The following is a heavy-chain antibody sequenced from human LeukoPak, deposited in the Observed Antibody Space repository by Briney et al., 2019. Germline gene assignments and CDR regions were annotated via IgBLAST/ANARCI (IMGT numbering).Heavy chain of an antibody. D-gene: IGHD3-22*01. CDR3: ARGFCDSRGYSEPFDY. CDR2: IYYSGAT. Sequence: SETLSLTCPVNISYISSYYSNWTRQPPGKGLEWIGYIYYSGATNYNPSLKSRVTISVDTSKNQFSLILSSVTAADTAVYYCARGFCDSRGYSEPFDYWGQGTLVTVSS. J-gene: IGHJ4*02. V-gene: IGHV4-59*01. CDR1: ISYISSYY.